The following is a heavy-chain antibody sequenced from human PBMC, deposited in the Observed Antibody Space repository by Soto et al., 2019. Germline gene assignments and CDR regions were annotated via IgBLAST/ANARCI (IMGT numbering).Heavy chain of an antibody. J-gene: IGHJ4*02. CDR2: IYYSGST. CDR1: GGSISSSSYY. CDR3: ARQRKGCSGGSCWDSTYYFDY. Sequence: SETLSLTCTVSGGSISSSSYYWGWIRQPPGKGLEWIGSIYYSGSTYYNPSLKSRVTISVDTSKNQFSLKLSSVTAADTAVYYCARQRKGCSGGSCWDSTYYFDYWGQGTLVTVSS. D-gene: IGHD2-15*01. V-gene: IGHV4-39*01.